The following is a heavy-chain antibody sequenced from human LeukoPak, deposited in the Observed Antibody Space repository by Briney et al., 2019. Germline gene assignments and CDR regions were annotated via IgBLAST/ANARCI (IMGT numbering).Heavy chain of an antibody. J-gene: IGHJ4*02. V-gene: IGHV3-23*01. CDR3: AKDYCRGGNCPLPFFDS. CDR1: GFTLSGHA. CDR2: IIDVGDT. Sequence: GGSLRLSCAVSGFTLSGHAMSWVRQAPGKGLEWVSGIIDVGDTHYADSVKGRFTISRDSSKNTVYLQMNSLRAEDTATYYCAKDYCRGGNCPLPFFDSWGQGTLVTVSS. D-gene: IGHD2-15*01.